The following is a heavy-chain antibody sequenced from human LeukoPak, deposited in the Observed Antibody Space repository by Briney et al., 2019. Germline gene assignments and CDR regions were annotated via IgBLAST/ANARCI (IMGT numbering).Heavy chain of an antibody. V-gene: IGHV4-34*01. CDR2: INHSGST. CDR3: ARGSLWFGEFTFDY. Sequence: SETLSLTCAVYGGSFSGYYWSWIRQPPGKGLEWIGEINHSGSTNYNPSLKSRVTISVDTSKNQFSLKLNSVTAADTAVYYCARGSLWFGEFTFDYWGQGTLVTVSS. J-gene: IGHJ4*02. CDR1: GGSFSGYY. D-gene: IGHD3-10*01.